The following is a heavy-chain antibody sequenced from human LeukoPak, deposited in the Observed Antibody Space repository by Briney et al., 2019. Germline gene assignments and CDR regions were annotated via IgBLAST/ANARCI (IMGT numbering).Heavy chain of an antibody. CDR1: GFTFSSYS. D-gene: IGHD3-10*01. V-gene: IGHV3-74*01. Sequence: GGSLRLSCAASGFTFSSYSMNWVRQAPGKGLVWVSRINSDGSSTSYAGSVKGRFTISRDNAKNTLYLQMNSLRAEDTAVYYCQRSMVGGATTDYGGQGPLVPVS. J-gene: IGHJ4*02. CDR2: INSDGSST. CDR3: QRSMVGGATTDY.